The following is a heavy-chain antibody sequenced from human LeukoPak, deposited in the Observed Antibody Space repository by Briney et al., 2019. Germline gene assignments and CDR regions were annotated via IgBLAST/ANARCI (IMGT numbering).Heavy chain of an antibody. CDR1: GFTFSNYW. Sequence: GGSLRLSCAASGFTFSNYWMSWVRQAPGKGLQWVANIKQDGSEKYYVDSVKGRFTISRDNAKKSLYLQMNSLRAEDTAVYYCAKETNWGAFDIWGQGTMVTVSS. CDR2: IKQDGSEK. J-gene: IGHJ3*02. V-gene: IGHV3-7*03. D-gene: IGHD7-27*01. CDR3: AKETNWGAFDI.